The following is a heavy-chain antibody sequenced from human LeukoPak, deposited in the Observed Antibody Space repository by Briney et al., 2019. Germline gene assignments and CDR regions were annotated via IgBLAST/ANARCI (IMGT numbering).Heavy chain of an antibody. J-gene: IGHJ4*02. Sequence: PSETLSLTCTVSGGSISSYYWSWIRQPPGKGLEWIGYIYYSGSTNYKPSLKSRVTISVDTSKNQFSLKLSSVTAADTAVYYCARQPYGSGSLDFDYWGQGTLVTVSS. CDR2: IYYSGST. D-gene: IGHD3-10*01. CDR1: GGSISSYY. CDR3: ARQPYGSGSLDFDY. V-gene: IGHV4-59*08.